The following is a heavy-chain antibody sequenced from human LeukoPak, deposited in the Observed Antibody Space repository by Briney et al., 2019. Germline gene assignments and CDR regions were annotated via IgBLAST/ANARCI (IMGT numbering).Heavy chain of an antibody. J-gene: IGHJ4*02. D-gene: IGHD6-19*01. Sequence: PSETLSLTCAVYGGSFSGYYWSWIRQPPGKGLEWIGEINHSGSTNYNPSLKSRVTISGDTSKNQFSLNLSSVTVADTDVYYCARGRRRSSGWPFDYWGQRTLVSVSS. CDR1: GGSFSGYY. V-gene: IGHV4-34*01. CDR2: INHSGST. CDR3: ARGRRRSSGWPFDY.